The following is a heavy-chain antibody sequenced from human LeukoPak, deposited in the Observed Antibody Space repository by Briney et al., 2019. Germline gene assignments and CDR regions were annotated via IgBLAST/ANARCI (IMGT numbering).Heavy chain of an antibody. CDR2: ISHDGSKK. Sequence: GGSLRLSCAASGFTLSSYGMHWVRQPQGEGLEWVAVISHDGSKKYSAESVKGRFTISRDNSKNTLYLQMNSLRAEDTAVYYCARANGQLWTTPDYWGQGALVTISS. D-gene: IGHD5-18*01. J-gene: IGHJ4*02. CDR1: GFTLSSYG. CDR3: ARANGQLWTTPDY. V-gene: IGHV3-30*03.